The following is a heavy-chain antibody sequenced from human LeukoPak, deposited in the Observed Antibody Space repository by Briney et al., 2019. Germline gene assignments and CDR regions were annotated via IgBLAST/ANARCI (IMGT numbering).Heavy chain of an antibody. CDR2: INPNSGGT. Sequence: ASVKVSCKASGYTFTGYYMHWVRQAPGQGLEWMGWINPNSGGTNYAQKFQGRVTMTRDTSISTAYMELSRLRSDDPAVYYCARGASGVYTVTTSWFDPWGQGTLVTVSS. J-gene: IGHJ5*02. D-gene: IGHD4-17*01. V-gene: IGHV1-2*02. CDR3: ARGASGVYTVTTSWFDP. CDR1: GYTFTGYY.